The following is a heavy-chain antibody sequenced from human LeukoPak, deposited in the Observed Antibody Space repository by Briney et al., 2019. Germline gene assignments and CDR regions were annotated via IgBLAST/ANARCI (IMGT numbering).Heavy chain of an antibody. CDR2: IIPIFGTA. J-gene: IGHJ6*03. CDR1: GGTFSSYA. CDR3: ARSAGKEQLPILSEYYYYMDV. Sequence: GASVKVSCKASGGTFSSYAISWVRQAPGQGLEWMGGIIPIFGTANYAQKFQGRVTITADESTSTAYMELSSLRSEDTAVYYCARSAGKEQLPILSEYYYYMDVWGKGTTVTVSS. V-gene: IGHV1-69*13. D-gene: IGHD2-2*01.